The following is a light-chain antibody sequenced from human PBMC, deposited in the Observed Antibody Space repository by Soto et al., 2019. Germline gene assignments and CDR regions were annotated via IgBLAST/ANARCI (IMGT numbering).Light chain of an antibody. V-gene: IGLV2-14*01. Sequence: QSALTQPASVSGSPGQSITISCTGPSSDVGGYNYVSWYQQHPGKAPKLMIYDVSNRPSGVSNRFSGSKSGNTASLTISGLQAEEEADYYCSSYTSSSTLLYVFGTGTKLTVL. CDR2: DVS. CDR1: SSDVGGYNY. CDR3: SSYTSSSTLLYV. J-gene: IGLJ1*01.